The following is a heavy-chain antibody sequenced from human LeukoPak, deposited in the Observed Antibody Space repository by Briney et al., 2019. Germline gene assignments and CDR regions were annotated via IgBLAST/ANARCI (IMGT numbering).Heavy chain of an antibody. Sequence: GGPLRLSCAASGFTFSDYYMSWIRQAPGKGLGWVSYSSSSSSYTNYADSVKGRFTISRDNAKNSLYLQMNSLRAEDTAVYYCARDPRIAVDYWGQGTLVTVSS. CDR3: ARDPRIAVDY. CDR1: GFTFSDYY. V-gene: IGHV3-11*05. J-gene: IGHJ4*02. D-gene: IGHD6-13*01. CDR2: SSSSSSYT.